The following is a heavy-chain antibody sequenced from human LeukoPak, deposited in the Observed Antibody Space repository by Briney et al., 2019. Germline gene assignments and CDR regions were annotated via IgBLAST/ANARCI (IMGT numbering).Heavy chain of an antibody. V-gene: IGHV1-69*04. CDR3: ATTVTTGVYYGMDV. D-gene: IGHD4-17*01. J-gene: IGHJ6*02. CDR2: VIPVLGIT. CDR1: GGTFTRYG. Sequence: GSSVKVSCKTSGGTFTRYGFSWVRQAPGHGLEWMGRVIPVLGITNYAQIFQGRVTITADKPTTTVYLELTSLTSDDTALYYCATTVTTGVYYGMDVWGQGTTVTVSS.